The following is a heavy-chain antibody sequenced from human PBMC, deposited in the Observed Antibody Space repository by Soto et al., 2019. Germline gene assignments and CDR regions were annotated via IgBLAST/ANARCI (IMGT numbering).Heavy chain of an antibody. CDR2: INAGNGNT. V-gene: IGHV1-3*01. Sequence: ASVKVSCKASGYTFTRYNMHWVRQAPGQRLGWMGWINAGNGNTKYSQKFQVRVTITRDTSANTAYMELSSLISEDTAVYYCAMPNDYDDCLDYWGQGTLVTVSS. CDR3: AMPNDYDDCLDY. D-gene: IGHD4-17*01. CDR1: GYTFTRYN. J-gene: IGHJ4*02.